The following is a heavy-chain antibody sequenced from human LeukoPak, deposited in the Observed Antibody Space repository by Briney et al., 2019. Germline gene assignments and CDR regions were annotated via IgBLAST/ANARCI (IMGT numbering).Heavy chain of an antibody. Sequence: GGSLRLSCAASGFTVISNYMSWVRQAPGKGLEWVSLTYSDGSTYYADSVKGRFTISRDTSKNTLYLQMNNLRAEDTAVYYCARDLTSYDYVWDYWGQGTLVTVSS. D-gene: IGHD3-16*01. V-gene: IGHV3-66*01. J-gene: IGHJ4*02. CDR3: ARDLTSYDYVWDY. CDR1: GFTVISNY. CDR2: TYSDGST.